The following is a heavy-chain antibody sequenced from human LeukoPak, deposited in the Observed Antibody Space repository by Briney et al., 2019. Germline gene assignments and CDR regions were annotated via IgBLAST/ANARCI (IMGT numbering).Heavy chain of an antibody. CDR1: GFTFSSYA. D-gene: IGHD2-2*02. CDR2: ISYDDGSNK. Sequence: GGSLRLSCAASGFTFSSYALHWVRQAPGKGLEWVAVISYDDGSNKYYADSVKGRFTISRDNSKNTLYLQMNSLRTEDTAVYYCARESGGNTPYYFDYWGQGTLVTVSS. CDR3: ARESGGNTPYYFDY. V-gene: IGHV3-30*04. J-gene: IGHJ4*02.